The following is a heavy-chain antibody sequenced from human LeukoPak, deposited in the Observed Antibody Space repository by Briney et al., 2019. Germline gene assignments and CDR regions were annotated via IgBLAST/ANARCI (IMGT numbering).Heavy chain of an antibody. V-gene: IGHV1-69*13. CDR2: IIPIFGTA. J-gene: IGHJ4*02. Sequence: ASVKVSCKASGGTFSSYAISWVRQAPGLGLEWMGGIIPIFGTANYAQKFQGRVTITADESTSTAYMELSSLRSEDTAVYYCARASDYDFWSGYFDYWGQGTLVTVSS. CDR3: ARASDYDFWSGYFDY. CDR1: GGTFSSYA. D-gene: IGHD3-3*01.